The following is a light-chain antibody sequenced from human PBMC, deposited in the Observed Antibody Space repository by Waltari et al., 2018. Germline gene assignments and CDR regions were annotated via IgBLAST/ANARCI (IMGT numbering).Light chain of an antibody. V-gene: IGLV1-51*02. J-gene: IGLJ3*02. CDR3: GTWYSSLHSGV. CDR2: ENN. Sequence: QSVLTQPPSVSAAPGQKVTISCSGSSSNIGNNYVSWYQQLPGTAPNLLISENNMRPSGIPVPFSGSKSGTSATLGITGLQTGDEADYYCGTWYSSLHSGVFGGGTKLTVL. CDR1: SSNIGNNY.